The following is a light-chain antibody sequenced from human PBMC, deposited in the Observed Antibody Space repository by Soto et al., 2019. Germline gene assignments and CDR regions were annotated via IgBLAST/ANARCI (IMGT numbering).Light chain of an antibody. CDR1: QSASTNY. V-gene: IGKV3-20*01. CDR3: QQYDSSRPSYT. J-gene: IGKJ2*01. Sequence: EVVLTQSPGTLALSPGERATLTCRATQSASTNYLAWYQQKPGQAPRLLIYGASNRATGIPDRFSGSGSGTDFTLTSSRLEPEDFAVYYCQQYDSSRPSYTFGQGTKLEI. CDR2: GAS.